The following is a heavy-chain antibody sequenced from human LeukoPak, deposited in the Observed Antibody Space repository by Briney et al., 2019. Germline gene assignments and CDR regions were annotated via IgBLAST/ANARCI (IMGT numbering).Heavy chain of an antibody. CDR2: IKQDGSEK. CDR3: ARDLRGSYYVGAFDI. J-gene: IGHJ3*02. Sequence: GGSLRLSCAASGFTFSSYWMGWVRQAPGKGLEWVANIKQDGSEKYYVDSVKGRFTISRDNAKNSLYLQMNSLRAEDTAVYYCARDLRGSYYVGAFDIWGQGTMVTVSS. D-gene: IGHD1-26*01. CDR1: GFTFSSYW. V-gene: IGHV3-7*01.